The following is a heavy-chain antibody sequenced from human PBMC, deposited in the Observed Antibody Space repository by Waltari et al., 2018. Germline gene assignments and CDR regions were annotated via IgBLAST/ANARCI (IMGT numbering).Heavy chain of an antibody. Sequence: EVQLVESGGGLVLLGISRKLSCAASGFNFNASTIHWVRRASGKCRDVIGLSRSTFNDNATVYVESMKGRFTISRDDSKDTAYLEIHSLKTEDTAVYYCAKQKTGGANDFWGQGTLVTVSA. J-gene: IGHJ4*02. V-gene: IGHV3-73*02. CDR3: AKQKTGGANDF. CDR1: GFNFNAST. D-gene: IGHD3-16*01. CDR2: SRSTFNDNAT.